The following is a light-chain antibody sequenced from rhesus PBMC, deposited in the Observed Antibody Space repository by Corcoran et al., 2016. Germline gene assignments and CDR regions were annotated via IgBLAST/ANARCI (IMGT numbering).Light chain of an antibody. CDR3: SSYAGTYTYI. V-gene: IGLV2-32*01. J-gene: IGLJ1*01. Sequence: QAALTQPRSVSGSPGQAVTISCTGTTSDIGGHKFVSWYQQHPGTAPKLMIYEVTKRPSGVSDRFSGSKSGNTASLTISGLQAEDEADYYCSSYAGTYTYIFGAGTRLSVL. CDR1: TSDIGGHKF. CDR2: EVT.